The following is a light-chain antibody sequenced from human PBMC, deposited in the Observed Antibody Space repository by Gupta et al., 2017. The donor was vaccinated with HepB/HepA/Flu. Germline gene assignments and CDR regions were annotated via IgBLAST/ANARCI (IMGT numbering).Light chain of an antibody. V-gene: IGLV1-47*01. Sequence: SVLTQPPSASGTPGQRVTISCSGSSSNIGSNYVYWYQQLPGTAPKLRIYMKNQRPSAVPARCFCATSGASASPAKRXLXAEEEAXDDYYDWDDSKSAHCVFGGGTKLTVL. CDR1: SSNIGSNY. CDR3: YDWDDSKSAHCV. J-gene: IGLJ3*02. CDR2: MKN.